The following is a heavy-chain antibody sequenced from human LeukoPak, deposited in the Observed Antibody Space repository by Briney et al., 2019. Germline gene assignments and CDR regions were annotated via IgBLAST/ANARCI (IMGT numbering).Heavy chain of an antibody. V-gene: IGHV1-24*01. J-gene: IGHJ4*02. D-gene: IGHD6-19*01. CDR2: FDPEDGET. CDR1: GYTLTELS. Sequence: ASVKVSCKVSGYTLTELSMHWVRQAPGKGLEWMGGFDPEDGETIYARKFQGRVTMTEDTSTDTAYMELSSLRSEDTAVYYCATFGYSSGWYQSYWGQGTLVTVSS. CDR3: ATFGYSSGWYQSY.